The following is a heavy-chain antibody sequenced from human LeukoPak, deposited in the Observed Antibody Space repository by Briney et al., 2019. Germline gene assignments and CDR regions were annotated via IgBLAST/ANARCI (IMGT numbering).Heavy chain of an antibody. CDR2: IGPTGRST. V-gene: IGHV3-64*01. Sequence: GGSLRLSCAASGFTFSSYAFHWVRQAPGKGLQYVSAIGPTGRSTYYANSVKGRFTVSRDNSKNTLFLQMVSLGAEDMAVYYCARGGGGLYSSPPDFWGQGTLVTVSS. J-gene: IGHJ4*02. CDR1: GFTFSSYA. CDR3: ARGGGGLYSSPPDF. D-gene: IGHD6-19*01.